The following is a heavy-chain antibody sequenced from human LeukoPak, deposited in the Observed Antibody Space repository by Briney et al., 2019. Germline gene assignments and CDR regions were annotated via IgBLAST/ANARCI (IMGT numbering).Heavy chain of an antibody. Sequence: GGSLRLSCAATGFSFRDRDMSWIRQAPGKGMEWVAYISPDRDNIYYADPVKGRFTISRDNAKNTLYLQINSLRAEDTAVYYCARAYSGVLVDYGGQGTLVTVSS. V-gene: IGHV3-11*04. CDR3: ARAYSGVLVDY. D-gene: IGHD5-18*01. J-gene: IGHJ4*02. CDR1: GFSFRDRD. CDR2: ISPDRDNI.